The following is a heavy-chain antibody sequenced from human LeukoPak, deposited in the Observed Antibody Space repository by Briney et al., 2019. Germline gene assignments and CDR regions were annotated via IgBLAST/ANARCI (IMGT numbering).Heavy chain of an antibody. CDR1: GFTFTSYS. CDR3: AKGGKWDVTPFDY. V-gene: IGHV3-23*01. Sequence: GGSLRLSCAASGFTFTSYSMNWVRQAPGRGLEWVSTISGGGGSTYYADSVKGRFTISRDNSKNTLYLQVNSLRAEDTAVYYCAKGGKWDVTPFDYWGQGTLVTVSS. D-gene: IGHD1-26*01. J-gene: IGHJ4*02. CDR2: ISGGGGST.